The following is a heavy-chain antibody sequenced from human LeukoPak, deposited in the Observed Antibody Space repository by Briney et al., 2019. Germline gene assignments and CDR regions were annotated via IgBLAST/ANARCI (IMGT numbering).Heavy chain of an antibody. CDR1: GFTFSSYW. D-gene: IGHD1-26*01. Sequence: GGSLRLSCAASGFTFSSYWMHWVRQAPGKGLGWVSRINSDGSSTSYADSVKGRFTISRDNAKNTLYLQMNSLRAEDTAVYYCARDGGSSGRRDAFDIWGQGTMVTVSS. CDR3: ARDGGSSGRRDAFDI. V-gene: IGHV3-74*01. J-gene: IGHJ3*02. CDR2: INSDGSST.